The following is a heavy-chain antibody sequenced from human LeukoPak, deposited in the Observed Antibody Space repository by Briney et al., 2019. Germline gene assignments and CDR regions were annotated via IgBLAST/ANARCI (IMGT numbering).Heavy chain of an antibody. Sequence: GASVKVSCKASGGTFSSYAISWVRQAPGQGLEWMGRIIPILGIANYARKFQGRVTITADKSTSTAYMELSSLRSEDTAVYYCARDTPYGSGSYYNGIEYFQHWGQGTLVTVSS. J-gene: IGHJ1*01. V-gene: IGHV1-69*04. CDR3: ARDTPYGSGSYYNGIEYFQH. D-gene: IGHD3-10*01. CDR1: GGTFSSYA. CDR2: IIPILGIA.